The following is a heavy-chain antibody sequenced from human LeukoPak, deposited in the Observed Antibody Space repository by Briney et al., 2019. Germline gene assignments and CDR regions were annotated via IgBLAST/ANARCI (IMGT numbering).Heavy chain of an antibody. CDR2: IYPGDSGT. J-gene: IGHJ4*02. CDR1: GYSFTSYW. Sequence: GESLKISCKGSGYSFTSYWIGWVRQMPGKGLEWMGIIYPGDSGTRYSPSFQGHVAISAEKSISTAYLQWSSLKASDTAMYYCARRSSGWYYFEYWGQGTLLTVSS. D-gene: IGHD6-19*01. V-gene: IGHV5-51*01. CDR3: ARRSSGWYYFEY.